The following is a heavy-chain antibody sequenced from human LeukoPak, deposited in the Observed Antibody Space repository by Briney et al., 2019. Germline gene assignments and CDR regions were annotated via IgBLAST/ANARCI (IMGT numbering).Heavy chain of an antibody. D-gene: IGHD3-22*01. CDR2: ISSSSSYI. J-gene: IGHJ4*02. CDR3: ARLSPYYYDSSGSSIDY. Sequence: GGFLRLSCAASGFTFSSYSMNWVRQAPGKGLEWVSSISSSSSYIYYADSVKGRFTISRDNAKNSLYLQMNSLRAEDTAVYYCARLSPYYYDSSGSSIDYWGQGTLVTVSS. V-gene: IGHV3-21*01. CDR1: GFTFSSYS.